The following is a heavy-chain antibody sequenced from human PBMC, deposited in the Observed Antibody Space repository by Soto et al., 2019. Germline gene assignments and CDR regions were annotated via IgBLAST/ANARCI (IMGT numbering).Heavy chain of an antibody. J-gene: IGHJ6*02. CDR3: ARGGYYDNSWGKLGHDGLDV. CDR1: GYTFIRYG. CDR2: ISPYNDYT. Sequence: QVQLAQSANEVKKPGASVRVSCKAAGYTFIRYGIAWVRQAPGQGLEWMGWISPYNDYTVYAQKFQGRVSMTADTSTRTVYMNLRGMKSDAAAVYYCARGGYYDNSWGKLGHDGLDVWGQGTSVSVSS. D-gene: IGHD3-16*01. V-gene: IGHV1-18*01.